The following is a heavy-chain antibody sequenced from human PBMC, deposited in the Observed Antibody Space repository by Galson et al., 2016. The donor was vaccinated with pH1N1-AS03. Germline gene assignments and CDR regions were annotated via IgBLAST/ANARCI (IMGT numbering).Heavy chain of an antibody. CDR1: GFALSTTGEG. J-gene: IGHJ4*02. D-gene: IGHD3-9*01. CDR2: IYWDDDE. Sequence: PALVKPTQTLTLTCTFSGFALSTTGEGVVWIRQPPGKALEWLALIYWDDDERYNSSLKSRLTNTKDTTKNQVVLTMTNMDPVDTATYYCARTAGWLPDFWGQGTLVTVSS. V-gene: IGHV2-5*02. CDR3: ARTAGWLPDF.